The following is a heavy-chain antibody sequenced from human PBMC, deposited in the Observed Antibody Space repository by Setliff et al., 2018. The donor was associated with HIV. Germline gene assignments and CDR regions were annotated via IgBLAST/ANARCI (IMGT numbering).Heavy chain of an antibody. V-gene: IGHV3-20*04. CDR2: INWNGGST. CDR1: GFAFGSFV. Sequence: GGSLRLSCAASGFAFGSFVMSWVRQAPGKGLEWVSGINWNGGSTDYADSVKGRFTISRDNAQNSLYLQMNSLRAEDTAVYYCARDRGLRGMLLSSKELGFYCMDVWGKGTTVTVSS. D-gene: IGHD1-26*01. CDR3: ARDRGLRGMLLSSKELGFYCMDV. J-gene: IGHJ6*03.